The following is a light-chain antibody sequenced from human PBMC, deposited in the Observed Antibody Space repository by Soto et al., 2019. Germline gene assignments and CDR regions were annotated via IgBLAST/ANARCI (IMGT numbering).Light chain of an antibody. CDR3: MQSTQLPLT. CDR2: EVS. V-gene: IGKV2D-29*02. Sequence: DIAMSQTPLSLSVTPVHPASISFRSSQSLLSSGGETYLFWYLQRPGQSPQLLIYEVSNRISAVPDRFSGSGSGTDFTLKISRVEAEDAGVYYCMQSTQLPLTFGQGTRLEIK. J-gene: IGKJ5*01. CDR1: QSLLSSGGETY.